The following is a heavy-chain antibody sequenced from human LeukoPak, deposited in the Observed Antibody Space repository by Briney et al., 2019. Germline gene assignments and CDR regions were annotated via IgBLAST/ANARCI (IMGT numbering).Heavy chain of an antibody. V-gene: IGHV3-23*01. J-gene: IGHJ4*02. CDR1: GFTFSDYA. D-gene: IGHD1-14*01. CDR3: AKDNPLDY. CDR2: ISGSGDRT. Sequence: GGSLRLSCAASGFTFSDYAMTWVRHAPGKGLEWVSGISGSGDRTWYADSVKGRFTISRDNSRITLFLQMNSLRAEDTAVYYCAKDNPLDYWGQGTLVIVSP.